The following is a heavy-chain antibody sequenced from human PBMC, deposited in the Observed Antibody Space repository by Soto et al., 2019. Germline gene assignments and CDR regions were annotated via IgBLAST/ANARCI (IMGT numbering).Heavy chain of an antibody. CDR3: ARERGVVVPAALIVDP. Sequence: ASVKVSCKASGYTFTSYGISWVRQAPGQGLEWMGWISAYNGNTNYAQKLQGRVTMTTDTSTSTAYMELRSLGSDDTAVYYCARERGVVVPAALIVDPWGQGTLVTAPQ. V-gene: IGHV1-18*04. CDR2: ISAYNGNT. D-gene: IGHD2-2*01. CDR1: GYTFTSYG. J-gene: IGHJ5*02.